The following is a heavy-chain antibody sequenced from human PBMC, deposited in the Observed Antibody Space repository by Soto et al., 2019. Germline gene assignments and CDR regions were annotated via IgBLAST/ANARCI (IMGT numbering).Heavy chain of an antibody. J-gene: IGHJ4*02. CDR3: ATYSSSSGAGKFDY. CDR1: GGSFSGYY. D-gene: IGHD6-6*01. Sequence: QVQLQQWGAGLLKPSETLSLTCAVYGGSFSGYYWSWIRQPPGKGLEWIGEINHSGSTNYNPSLKSRVTISVDTSKNQFSLKLSSVTAADTAVYYCATYSSSSGAGKFDYWGQGTLVTVSS. CDR2: INHSGST. V-gene: IGHV4-34*01.